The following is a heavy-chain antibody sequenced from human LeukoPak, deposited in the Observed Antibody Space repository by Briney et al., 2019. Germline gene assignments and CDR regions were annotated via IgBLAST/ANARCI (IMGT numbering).Heavy chain of an antibody. J-gene: IGHJ3*02. D-gene: IGHD3-3*01. CDR3: ARDLRFLEWLPDAFDI. V-gene: IGHV1-18*01. CDR1: DYTFISYG. Sequence: ASVTVSCKASDYTFISYGISWVRQAPGQGLEWMGWISAYNGNTNYAQKLQGRVTMTTDTSTSTAYMELRSLRSDDTAVYYCARDLRFLEWLPDAFDIWGQGTMVTVSS. CDR2: ISAYNGNT.